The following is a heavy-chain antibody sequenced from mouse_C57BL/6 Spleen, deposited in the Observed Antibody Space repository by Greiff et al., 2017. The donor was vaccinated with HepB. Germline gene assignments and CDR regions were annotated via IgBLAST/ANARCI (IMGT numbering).Heavy chain of an antibody. CDR2: IYPGDGDT. V-gene: IGHV1-82*01. Sequence: VQLVESGPELVKPGASVKISCKASGYAFSSSWMNWVKQRPGKGLEWIGRIYPGDGDTNYNGKFKGKATLTADKSSSTAYMQLSSLTSEDSAVYFCARYSYYGSSYDYAMDYWGQGTSVTVSS. D-gene: IGHD1-1*01. J-gene: IGHJ4*01. CDR3: ARYSYYGSSYDYAMDY. CDR1: GYAFSSSW.